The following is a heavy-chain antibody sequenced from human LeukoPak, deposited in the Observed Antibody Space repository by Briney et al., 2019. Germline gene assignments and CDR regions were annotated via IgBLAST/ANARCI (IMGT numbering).Heavy chain of an antibody. D-gene: IGHD3-22*01. CDR1: GFTFSTYS. Sequence: GGSLRLSCAASGFTFSTYSMIWVRQAPGKGMEWVAFIRYDGSNKYYADSVKGRFTISRDNSKNTLYLQMNSLRAEDTAVYYCAKSDYYYDSSGYYYFDYLGQGTLVTVSS. CDR3: AKSDYYYDSSGYYYFDY. V-gene: IGHV3-30*02. CDR2: IRYDGSNK. J-gene: IGHJ4*02.